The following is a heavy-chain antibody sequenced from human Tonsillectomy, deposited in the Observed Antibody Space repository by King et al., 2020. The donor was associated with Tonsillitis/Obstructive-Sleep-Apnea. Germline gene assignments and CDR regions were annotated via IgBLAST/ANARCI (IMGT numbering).Heavy chain of an antibody. V-gene: IGHV1-69*01. CDR3: ARGHTDCSSTSCYSAFDI. CDR2: IIPIFGTA. CDR1: GGTFSSYA. D-gene: IGHD2-2*01. J-gene: IGHJ3*02. Sequence: QLVQSGAEVKKPGSSVKVSCKASGGTFSSYAISWVRQAPGQGLEWMGGIIPIFGTANYAQKFQGRVTITADESTSTAYMELDSLRSEDTAVYYCARGHTDCSSTSCYSAFDIWGQGTMVTVSS.